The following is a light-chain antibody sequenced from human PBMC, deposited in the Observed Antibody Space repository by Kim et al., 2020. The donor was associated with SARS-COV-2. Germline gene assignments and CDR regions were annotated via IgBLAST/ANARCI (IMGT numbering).Light chain of an antibody. J-gene: IGLJ2*01. Sequence: GQSVTISCTGTSSDVGGYNYDSWYQQHPGKAPKLMIYDVSKRPSGVPDRFSGSKSGNTASLTISGLQAEDEADYYCCSYAGSYTVVFGGGTQLTVL. CDR3: CSYAGSYTVV. CDR1: SSDVGGYNY. CDR2: DVS. V-gene: IGLV2-11*01.